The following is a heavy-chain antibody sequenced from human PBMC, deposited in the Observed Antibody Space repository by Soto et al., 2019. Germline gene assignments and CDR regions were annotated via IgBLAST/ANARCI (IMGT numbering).Heavy chain of an antibody. V-gene: IGHV1-46*01. CDR2: INPSGGST. D-gene: IGHD5-18*01. CDR1: GYTFTSYY. Sequence: ASVKVSCKASGYTFTSYYMHWVRQAPGQGLEWMGIINPSGGSTSYAQKFQGRVTMTRDTSTSTVYMELSSLRSEDTAVYYCARGRRPYTAMVMGGNDYWGQGTLVTVSS. J-gene: IGHJ4*02. CDR3: ARGRRPYTAMVMGGNDY.